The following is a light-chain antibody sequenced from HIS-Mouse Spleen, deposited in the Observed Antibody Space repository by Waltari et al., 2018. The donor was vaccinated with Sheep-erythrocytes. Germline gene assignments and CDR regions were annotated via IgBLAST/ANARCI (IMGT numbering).Light chain of an antibody. Sequence: QSALPQPRSVSGSPGQSVTISCTGTSSDVGVYNSVSWYQQHPGKAPKLMIYDVSKRPSGVPDRFSGSKSGNTASLTISGLQAEDEADYYCCSYAGSYNHVFATGTKVTVL. CDR3: CSYAGSYNHV. V-gene: IGLV2-11*01. CDR1: SSDVGVYNS. CDR2: DVS. J-gene: IGLJ1*01.